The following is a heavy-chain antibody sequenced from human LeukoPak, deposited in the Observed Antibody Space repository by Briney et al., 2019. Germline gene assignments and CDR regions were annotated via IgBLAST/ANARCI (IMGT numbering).Heavy chain of an antibody. CDR3: AKDSYGSGSYLDY. D-gene: IGHD3-10*01. J-gene: IGHJ4*02. Sequence: GGSLRLSCAASGFTFDDYAMYWVRQAPGKGLEWVSLISGDGGSTYYADSVKGRFTISRDNSKKSLYLQMNSLRPEDTAFYYCAKDSYGSGSYLDYWGQGTLVTVSS. CDR2: ISGDGGST. V-gene: IGHV3-43*02. CDR1: GFTFDDYA.